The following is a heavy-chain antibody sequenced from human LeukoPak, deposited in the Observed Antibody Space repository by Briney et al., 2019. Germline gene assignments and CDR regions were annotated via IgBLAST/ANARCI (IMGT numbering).Heavy chain of an antibody. CDR3: ASGGRYFEFDY. V-gene: IGHV3-23*01. D-gene: IGHD1-26*01. CDR1: GFTFSSYA. J-gene: IGHJ4*02. CDR2: IRGSGGTS. Sequence: TGGSLRLSCAASGFTFSSYAMSWVRQAPGKGLEWVSGIRGSGGTSHYADSVKGRFTISRDNSKNTMFLQMNSLRAEDTAVYYCASGGRYFEFDYWGQGTLITVSS.